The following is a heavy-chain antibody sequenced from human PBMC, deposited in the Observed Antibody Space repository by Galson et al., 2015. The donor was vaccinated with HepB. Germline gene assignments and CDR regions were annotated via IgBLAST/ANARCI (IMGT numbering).Heavy chain of an antibody. Sequence: ETLSLTCAVYGGSFSTYYWSWIRQPPGKGLEWIGEINHSGSTNYNPSLKSRVTISVDTSKNRFSLKLSSVTAADAAVYYCARAVYYDFWNGFGPWGQGTLVTVSS. CDR3: ARAVYYDFWNGFGP. V-gene: IGHV4-34*01. CDR2: INHSGST. J-gene: IGHJ5*02. D-gene: IGHD3-3*01. CDR1: GGSFSTYY.